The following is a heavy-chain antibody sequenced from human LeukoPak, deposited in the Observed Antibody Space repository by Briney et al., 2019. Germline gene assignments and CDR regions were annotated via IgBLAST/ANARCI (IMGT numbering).Heavy chain of an antibody. Sequence: PGVSLSLSCAASGCTFSSSAMSWVRHAPGKGLEWISVNTGGSTNYADSVKGRFTISRDNSKNTLYLQMSSLKVEDTAVYYCARLVGYWGQGTLVTVSS. CDR3: ARLVGY. V-gene: IGHV3-23*01. CDR1: GCTFSSSA. D-gene: IGHD2-21*01. CDR2: NTGGST. J-gene: IGHJ4*02.